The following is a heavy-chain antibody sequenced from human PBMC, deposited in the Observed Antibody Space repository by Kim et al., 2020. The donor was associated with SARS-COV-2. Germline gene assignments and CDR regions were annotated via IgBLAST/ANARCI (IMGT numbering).Heavy chain of an antibody. CDR1: GYTFTGYY. V-gene: IGHV1-2*02. D-gene: IGHD3-22*01. CDR2: INPNSGGT. Sequence: ASVKVSCKASGYTFTGYYMHWVRQAPGQGLEWMGWINPNSGGTNYAQKFQGRVTMTRDTSISTAYMELSRLRSDDTAVYYCARTPHDTFMIVDRRSLNYFDYWGQGTLVTVSS. J-gene: IGHJ4*02. CDR3: ARTPHDTFMIVDRRSLNYFDY.